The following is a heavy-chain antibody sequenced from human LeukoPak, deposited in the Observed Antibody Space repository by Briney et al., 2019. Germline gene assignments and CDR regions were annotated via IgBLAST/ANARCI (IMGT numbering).Heavy chain of an antibody. CDR1: GFTFNSYV. V-gene: IGHV3-23*01. J-gene: IGHJ3*02. Sequence: GGSLRLSCAAPGFTFNSYVLGWVRQAPGKGLEWVSAISGCGCSTYYAHSVKGRFHISRQNSKNTLYPQMKRLRAGDTAVYHCWKCPTRAFHSRVQGTKVTVSS. CDR3: WKCPTRAFHS. CDR2: ISGCGCST.